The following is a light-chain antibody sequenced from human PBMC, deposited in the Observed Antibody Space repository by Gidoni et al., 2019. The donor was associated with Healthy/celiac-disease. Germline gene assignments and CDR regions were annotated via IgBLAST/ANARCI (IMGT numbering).Light chain of an antibody. V-gene: IGLV1-40*01. CDR3: QSYDNSLIGSEV. CDR1: SSNIGAGYN. CDR2: GNN. Sequence: QSVLTPPPSVSGAPGQRVTISCTGSSSNIGAGYNVHWYQQLPGGAPKLLIYGNNFRPSGVSDRFSGSKSGTSASLAITGLQAEDEAEYYCQSYDNSLIGSEVFGGGTKLTVL. J-gene: IGLJ3*02.